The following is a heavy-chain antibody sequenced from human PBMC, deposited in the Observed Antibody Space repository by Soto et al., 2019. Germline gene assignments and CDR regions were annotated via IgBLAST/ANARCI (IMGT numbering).Heavy chain of an antibody. CDR1: GYTFTGYY. J-gene: IGHJ5*02. CDR3: ARDAGIFDSRTPYSLLFDP. D-gene: IGHD3-3*02. CDR2: INPNSGGT. Sequence: ASVKVSCKASGYTFTGYYMHWVRQAPGQGLEWMGWINPNSGGTNYAQKFQGWVTMTRDTSISTAYMELSRLRSDDTAVYYCARDAGIFDSRTPYSLLFDPWGQGTLVTVSS. V-gene: IGHV1-2*04.